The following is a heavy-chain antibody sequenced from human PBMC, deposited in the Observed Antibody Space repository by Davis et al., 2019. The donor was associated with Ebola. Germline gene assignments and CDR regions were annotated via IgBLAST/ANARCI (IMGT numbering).Heavy chain of an antibody. D-gene: IGHD3-22*01. J-gene: IGHJ4*02. CDR2: IYYSGST. V-gene: IGHV4-59*01. CDR1: GGSISSYY. CDR3: ARYDMIVVGGFDY. Sequence: SETLSLTCAVYGGSISSYYWSWIRQPPGKGLEWIGYIYYSGSTNYNPSLKSRVTISVDTSKNQFSLKLSSVTAADTAVYYCARYDMIVVGGFDYWGQGTLVTVSS.